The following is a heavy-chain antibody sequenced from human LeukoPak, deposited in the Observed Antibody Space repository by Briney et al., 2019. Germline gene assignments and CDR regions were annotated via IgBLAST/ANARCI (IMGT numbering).Heavy chain of an antibody. CDR2: ISSSGSTI. CDR1: GFTFSNYE. CDR3: ARDSSYDSSEYFDY. V-gene: IGHV3-48*03. J-gene: IGHJ4*02. D-gene: IGHD3-22*01. Sequence: GGSLRLSCAASGFTFSNYEMNWVRQAPGKGLEWVSYISSSGSTIYYADSVKGRFTISRDNAKNSLYLQMNSLRAEDTAVYYCARDSSYDSSEYFDYWGQGTLVTVSS.